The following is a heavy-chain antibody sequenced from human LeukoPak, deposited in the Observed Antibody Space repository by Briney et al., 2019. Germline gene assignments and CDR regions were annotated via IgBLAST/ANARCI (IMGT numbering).Heavy chain of an antibody. V-gene: IGHV1-46*01. Sequence: ASVKVSCKASGYTFTSYYIHWVRQAPGQGLEWMGIINPSSGSTSYAHKFQGRVTMTRDTSTSTVYMELSSLGSEDTAVYYCARDDYGGNSHDAFDIWGQGTMVTVSS. CDR1: GYTFTSYY. CDR2: INPSSGST. D-gene: IGHD4-23*01. J-gene: IGHJ3*02. CDR3: ARDDYGGNSHDAFDI.